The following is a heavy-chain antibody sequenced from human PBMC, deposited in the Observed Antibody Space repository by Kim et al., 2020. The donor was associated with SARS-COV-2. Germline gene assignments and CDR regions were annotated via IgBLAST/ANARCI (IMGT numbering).Heavy chain of an antibody. Sequence: GGSLRLSCAASGFTFSSSWMSWVRQAPGTGLEWVANIKHDGTENYYVDSVKGRFTISRDNAKNSLFLQMNSLRAEDTAVYYCARDSGYSSSWSGGNFDCWGQGTLVTVSS. CDR1: GFTFSSSW. J-gene: IGHJ4*02. CDR2: IKHDGTEN. CDR3: ARDSGYSSSWSGGNFDC. D-gene: IGHD6-13*01. V-gene: IGHV3-7*01.